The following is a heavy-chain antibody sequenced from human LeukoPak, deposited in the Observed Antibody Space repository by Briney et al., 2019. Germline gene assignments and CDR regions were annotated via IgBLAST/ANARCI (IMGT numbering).Heavy chain of an antibody. CDR3: ARGIKNQPNNYYYYGMDV. CDR1: GGSFSGYY. D-gene: IGHD2-2*01. Sequence: SETLSLTCAVYGGSFSGYYWSWIRQPPGKGLEWIGEINHSGSTNYNPSLKSRVTISVDTSKNQFSLKLSSVTAADTAVYYCARGIKNQPNNYYYYGMDVWGQGTTVTVSS. J-gene: IGHJ6*02. V-gene: IGHV4-34*01. CDR2: INHSGST.